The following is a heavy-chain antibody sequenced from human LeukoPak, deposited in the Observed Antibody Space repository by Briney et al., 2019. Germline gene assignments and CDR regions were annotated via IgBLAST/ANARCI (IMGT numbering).Heavy chain of an antibody. D-gene: IGHD5-12*01. J-gene: IGHJ4*02. CDR1: GFTFSSYS. CDR2: SSHTRSTI. Sequence: PGGSLRLSCAASGFTFSSYSLNWVRQAPGKGLEWVSFSSHTRSTIYYADSVKGRFTVSRDNAKNSLYLQMNSLTAEDMALYYCAKGLYGGYSTPLEYWGQGTLVTVSS. CDR3: AKGLYGGYSTPLEY. V-gene: IGHV3-48*04.